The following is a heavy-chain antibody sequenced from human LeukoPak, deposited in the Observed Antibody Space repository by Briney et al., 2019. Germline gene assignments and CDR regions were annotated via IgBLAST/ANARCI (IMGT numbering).Heavy chain of an antibody. CDR2: IYYSGST. J-gene: IGHJ4*02. D-gene: IGHD4-23*01. Sequence: SETLSLTCTVSGGSISSYYWSWIRQPPGKGLEWIGYIYYSGSTNYNPSLKSRVTISVDTSRTQFPLKLSSVTAADTAVYYCARVNDYGGKRLFDYWGQGTLVTVSS. CDR1: GGSISSYY. CDR3: ARVNDYGGKRLFDY. V-gene: IGHV4-59*01.